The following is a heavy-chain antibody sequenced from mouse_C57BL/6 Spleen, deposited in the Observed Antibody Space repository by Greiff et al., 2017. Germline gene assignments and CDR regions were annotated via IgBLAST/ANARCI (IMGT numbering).Heavy chain of an antibody. J-gene: IGHJ4*01. V-gene: IGHV1-50*01. CDR2: IDPSDSYT. D-gene: IGHD2-5*01. Sequence: QVQLQQPGAELVKPGASVKLSCKASGYTFTSYWMQWVQQRPGQGLEWIGEIDPSDSYTNYNQKFKGKATLTVDTSSSPAYMQLSSLTSEDSAVYYCARRGAYYSNYRTLYYAMDYWGQGTSVTVSS. CDR3: ARRGAYYSNYRTLYYAMDY. CDR1: GYTFTSYW.